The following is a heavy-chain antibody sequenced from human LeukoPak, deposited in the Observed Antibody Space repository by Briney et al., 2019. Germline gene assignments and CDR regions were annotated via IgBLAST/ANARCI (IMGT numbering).Heavy chain of an antibody. V-gene: IGHV3-7*04. J-gene: IGHJ3*02. CDR2: IKQDGSEK. CDR3: ARDLSFDI. CDR1: RFTFSNYW. Sequence: GGSLRLSCGASRFTFSNYWMSWFRQAPGKGLEWVATIKQDGSEKLYVDSVKGRFTISRDNAKNSLYLQMNSLRAEDTALYYCARDLSFDIWGQGTIVTVSS.